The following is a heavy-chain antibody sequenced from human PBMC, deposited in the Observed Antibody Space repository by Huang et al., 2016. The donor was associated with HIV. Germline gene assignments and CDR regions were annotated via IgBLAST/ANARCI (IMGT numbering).Heavy chain of an antibody. D-gene: IGHD2-15*01. J-gene: IGHJ6*02. V-gene: IGHV1-2*02. CDR3: AREVVSATGYYYYGMDV. CDR2: INPKRGGT. CDR1: GYTFTGYY. Sequence: QVKLVQAGAEVKKHGASVKVSCKASGYTFTGYYMHWVRQAPGQGLEWMGRINPKRGGTNYEQKFQGRVTMTRDTSISTAYMELSRLRSEDTAVYYCAREVVSATGYYYYGMDVWGQGTTVTVSS.